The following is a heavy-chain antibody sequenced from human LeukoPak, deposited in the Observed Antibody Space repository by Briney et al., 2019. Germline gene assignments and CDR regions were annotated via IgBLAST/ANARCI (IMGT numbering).Heavy chain of an antibody. Sequence: ASVKVSCKASGYKFTTYGFSWVRQAPAQGLEWMGWISVHNGKTNYAQSPQDRVTMSTDTATSTVYMELRSLRSDDTAVYYCARETEVAGTFDYWGQGTLVTVSS. V-gene: IGHV1-18*04. J-gene: IGHJ4*02. D-gene: IGHD6-19*01. CDR1: GYKFTTYG. CDR3: ARETEVAGTFDY. CDR2: ISVHNGKT.